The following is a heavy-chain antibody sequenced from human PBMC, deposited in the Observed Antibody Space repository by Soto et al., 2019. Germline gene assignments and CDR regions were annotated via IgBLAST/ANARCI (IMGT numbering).Heavy chain of an antibody. D-gene: IGHD6-13*01. CDR2: ISAYNGNT. CDR3: ARDVAAAGTWDY. Sequence: GASVKVSCKASGYTFTSCGISWVRQAPGQGLEWMGWISAYNGNTKYAQKLQGRVTMTTDTSTSTAYMELRSLRFDDTAVYYCARDVAAAGTWDYWGQGTLVTVS. V-gene: IGHV1-18*04. J-gene: IGHJ4*02. CDR1: GYTFTSCG.